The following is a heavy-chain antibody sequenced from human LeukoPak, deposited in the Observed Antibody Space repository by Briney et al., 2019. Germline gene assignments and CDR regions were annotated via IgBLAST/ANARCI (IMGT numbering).Heavy chain of an antibody. D-gene: IGHD1-1*01. J-gene: IGHJ4*02. CDR3: TSKILDHYPVYY. CDR1: GFTFSGSA. Sequence: GGSLRLSCTASGFTFSGSAMHWVHQASGKGLEWVGRIRSKANSYATAYAASVKGRFTISRDDSKNTAYLQMNSLKTEDTAVYYCTSKILDHYPVYYWGQGTLVTVSS. CDR2: IRSKANSYAT. V-gene: IGHV3-73*01.